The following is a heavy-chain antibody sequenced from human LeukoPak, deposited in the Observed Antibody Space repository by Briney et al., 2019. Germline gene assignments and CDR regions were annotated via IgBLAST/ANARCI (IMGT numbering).Heavy chain of an antibody. J-gene: IGHJ4*02. V-gene: IGHV4-38-2*01. CDR1: DYSISSGYY. CDR2: IYHSGGNT. CDR3: ARYAGTYHFDY. D-gene: IGHD3-10*01. Sequence: SETLSLTCVVSDYSISSGYYWGWIRPPPGKGLEWIGSIYHSGGNTYYNPSLKSRVTISVDTSKNQFSLKVSSVTAADTAVYHCARYAGTYHFDYWGQGTLVTVSS.